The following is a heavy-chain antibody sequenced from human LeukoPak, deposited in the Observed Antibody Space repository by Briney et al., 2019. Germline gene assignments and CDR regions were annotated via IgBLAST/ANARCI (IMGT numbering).Heavy chain of an antibody. D-gene: IGHD5-18*01. V-gene: IGHV3-48*01. CDR2: INSINAV. CDR1: GFTFSSYA. CDR3: ARVSARGYDY. Sequence: GGSLRLSCAASGFTFSSYAMHWVRQAPGKGLEWISYINSINAVYYTDSVQGRFNISRDNAKNSLYLQMNSLRVEDTAMYYCARVSARGYDYWGRGTLVTVSS. J-gene: IGHJ4*02.